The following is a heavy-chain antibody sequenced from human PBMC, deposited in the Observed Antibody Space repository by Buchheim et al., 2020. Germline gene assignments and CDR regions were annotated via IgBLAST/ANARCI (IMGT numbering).Heavy chain of an antibody. CDR3: AKDHFGYDSSGYYDY. D-gene: IGHD3-22*01. V-gene: IGHV3-30*18. CDR1: GFTFSSYG. J-gene: IGHJ4*02. Sequence: QVQLVESGGGVVQPGRSLRLSCAASGFTFSSYGMHWVRQAPGKGLEWVAVISYDGSNNYYAASVKGRFTISRDNSKNPLYLQMNSLRAEDTAVYYCAKDHFGYDSSGYYDYWGQGTL. CDR2: ISYDGSNN.